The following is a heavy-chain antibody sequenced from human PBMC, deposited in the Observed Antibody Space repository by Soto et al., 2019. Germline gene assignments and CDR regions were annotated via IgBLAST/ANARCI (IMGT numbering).Heavy chain of an antibody. V-gene: IGHV4-30-2*01. Sequence: TLSLTCAVSGGSSISGGYTWSWIRQPPGKGLEWIGYIYHSGSTYYNPSLKSRVTISVDRSKNQFSLKLSSVTAADTAVYYCARVPDRWGQGTLVTSPQ. D-gene: IGHD2-2*01. CDR2: IYHSGST. CDR3: ARVPDR. J-gene: IGHJ5*02. CDR1: GGSSISGGYT.